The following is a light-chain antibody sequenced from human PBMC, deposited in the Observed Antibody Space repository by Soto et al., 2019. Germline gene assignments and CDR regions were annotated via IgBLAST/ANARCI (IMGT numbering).Light chain of an antibody. V-gene: IGKV3-20*01. CDR1: QSVSSGY. Sequence: EIVLTQSPGTLSLSPGERATLSCRASQSVSSGYLAWYQQKPGQAPRLLIYGSSSRATGIPDRFSGSGSGTDFTLIISRLEPEDLAVYYCQQYGSSRTFGQGTKVEIK. CDR3: QQYGSSRT. J-gene: IGKJ1*01. CDR2: GSS.